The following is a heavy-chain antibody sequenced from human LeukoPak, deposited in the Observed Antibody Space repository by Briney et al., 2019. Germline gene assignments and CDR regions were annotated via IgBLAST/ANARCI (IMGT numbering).Heavy chain of an antibody. CDR1: GFPFSSYA. V-gene: IGHV3-23*01. D-gene: IGHD3-10*01. J-gene: IGHJ4*02. CDR3: APYRRGQEERSFSY. Sequence: GGSLSLSCAASGFPFSSYAMSWVRQAPGKGLEWVSAISGSGGSTYYAASVKGRFTISRNNSKNTLYLQMNSLRADDTAVYYCAPYRRGQEERSFSYWGQGTLDTVSS. CDR2: ISGSGGST.